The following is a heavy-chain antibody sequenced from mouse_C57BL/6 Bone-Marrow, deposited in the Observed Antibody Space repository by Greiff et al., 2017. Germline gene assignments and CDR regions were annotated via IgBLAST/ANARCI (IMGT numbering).Heavy chain of an antibody. Sequence: EVMLVESGGDLVKPGGSLKLSCAASGFTFSSYGMSWVRQTPDKRLEWVATISSGGSYTYYPDSVKGRFTISRDNAKNTLYLQMSSLKSEDTAMYYCARPLRYWGQGTTLTVSS. CDR3: ARPLRY. CDR2: ISSGGSYT. V-gene: IGHV5-6*02. CDR1: GFTFSSYG. J-gene: IGHJ2*01.